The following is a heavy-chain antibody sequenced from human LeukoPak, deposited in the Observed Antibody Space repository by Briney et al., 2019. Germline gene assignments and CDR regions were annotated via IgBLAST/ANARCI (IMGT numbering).Heavy chain of an antibody. J-gene: IGHJ4*02. Sequence: GGSLRLSCAASGFTFSSYGMNWIRQAPGKGLEWVAFIRYDGDNKYYVDSVKGRFTISRDNSKNTLYLQMNSLRAEDTAVYYCALGSNYYGSGSYQVRQYYFDYWGQGTLVTVSS. CDR1: GFTFSSYG. D-gene: IGHD3-10*01. CDR3: ALGSNYYGSGSYQVRQYYFDY. V-gene: IGHV3-30*02. CDR2: IRYDGDNK.